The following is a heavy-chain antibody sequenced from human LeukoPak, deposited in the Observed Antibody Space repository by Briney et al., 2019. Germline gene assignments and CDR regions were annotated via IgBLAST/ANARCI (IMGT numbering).Heavy chain of an antibody. J-gene: IGHJ4*02. V-gene: IGHV4-30-4*08. CDR1: GVSISSGEYY. CDR2: IYYSGST. CDR3: ARVYYDSSNYYYVLS. Sequence: SETLSLTCSVSGVSISSGEYYWSWIRQPPGKGLEWIGYIYYSGSTYYNPSLKSRVTISVETSKNQFSLRLSSVTAADTAVYYCARVYYDSSNYYYVLSWGQGTLVTVSS. D-gene: IGHD3-22*01.